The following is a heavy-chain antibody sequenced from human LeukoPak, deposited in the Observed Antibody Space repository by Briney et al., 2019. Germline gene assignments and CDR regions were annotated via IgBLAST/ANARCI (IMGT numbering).Heavy chain of an antibody. Sequence: GGSLRLSCEASGFSFSAYALSWVRQAPGKGLEWISAITGPGEGTWHADSVKGRFTTSRDNSQRTLYLQMNSLRVEDTAVYYCAKRIVGWYQIDYWGHGTLVTVSS. CDR3: AKRIVGWYQIDY. CDR1: GFSFSAYA. CDR2: ITGPGEGT. D-gene: IGHD6-19*01. V-gene: IGHV3-23*01. J-gene: IGHJ4*01.